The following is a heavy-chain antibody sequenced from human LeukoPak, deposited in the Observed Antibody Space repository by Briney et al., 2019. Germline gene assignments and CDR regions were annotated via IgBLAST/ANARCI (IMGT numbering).Heavy chain of an antibody. CDR2: INHSGST. CDR3: ARGLPMRGIFGVVPRRRSYGMDV. V-gene: IGHV4-34*01. D-gene: IGHD3-3*01. CDR1: GGSFSGYY. J-gene: IGHJ6*02. Sequence: KSSETLSLTCAVYGGSFSGYYWSWIRQPPGKGLEWIGEINHSGSTNYNPSLKSRVTISVDTSKNQFSLKLSSVTAADTAVYYCARGLPMRGIFGVVPRRRSYGMDVWGQGTTVTVSS.